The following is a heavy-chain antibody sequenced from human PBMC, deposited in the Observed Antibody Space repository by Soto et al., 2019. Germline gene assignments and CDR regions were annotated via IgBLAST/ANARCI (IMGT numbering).Heavy chain of an antibody. V-gene: IGHV3-11*01. CDR1: GFTFSDYY. D-gene: IGHD2-15*01. J-gene: IGHJ3*02. CDR2: ISSSGSII. CDR3: ARDGFFRYCSGGSCYRMGSVSAFDI. Sequence: GGSLRLSCAASGFTFSDYYMSWIRQAPGKGLEWVSYISSSGSIIYYADSVKGRFTISRDNAKNSLYLQLNSLRAEDTAVYYCARDGFFRYCSGGSCYRMGSVSAFDIWGQGTMVTVSS.